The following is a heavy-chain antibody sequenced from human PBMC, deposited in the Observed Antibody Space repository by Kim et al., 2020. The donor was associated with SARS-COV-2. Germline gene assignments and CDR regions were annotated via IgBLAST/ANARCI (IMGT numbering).Heavy chain of an antibody. CDR2: IYYSGST. V-gene: IGHV4-39*07. J-gene: IGHJ3*02. Sequence: SETLSLTCTVSGGSISSSSYYWGWIRQPPGKGLEWIGSIYYSGSTYYNPSLKSRVTISVDTSKNQFSLKLSSVTAADTAVYYCARDSPLYDILTGWTPRGAFDIWGQGTMVTVSS. CDR3: ARDSPLYDILTGWTPRGAFDI. D-gene: IGHD3-9*01. CDR1: GGSISSSSYY.